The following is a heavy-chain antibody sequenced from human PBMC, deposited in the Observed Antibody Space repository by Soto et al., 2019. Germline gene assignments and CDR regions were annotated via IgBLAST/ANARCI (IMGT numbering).Heavy chain of an antibody. D-gene: IGHD4-17*01. CDR1: GFPISSTYS. J-gene: IGHJ6*02. CDR3: ARVTMVIRDSDHFGVDV. Sequence: PSETLSLTCLVSGFPISSTYSWGWIRQPPGKGLEWIGSISHSGTTSYSPSLTSRVSISVDTSKNQVSLKLTSVTAADTAVYFCARVTMVIRDSDHFGVDVGGHGTTVT. CDR2: ISHSGTT. V-gene: IGHV4-38-2*02.